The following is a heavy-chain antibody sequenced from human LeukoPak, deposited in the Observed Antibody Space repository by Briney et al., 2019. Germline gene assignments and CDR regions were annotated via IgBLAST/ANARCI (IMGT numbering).Heavy chain of an antibody. J-gene: IGHJ4*02. CDR3: ARQNYYGSGSHGY. CDR2: ISSSSSYI. D-gene: IGHD3-10*01. CDR1: GFTFSSYS. V-gene: IGHV3-21*01. Sequence: GGSLRLSCAASGFTFSSYSMNWVRQAPGKGLEWVSSISSSSSYIYYADSVKGRFTISRDNAKNSLYLQTNSLRAEDTAVYYCARQNYYGSGSHGYWGQGTLVTVSS.